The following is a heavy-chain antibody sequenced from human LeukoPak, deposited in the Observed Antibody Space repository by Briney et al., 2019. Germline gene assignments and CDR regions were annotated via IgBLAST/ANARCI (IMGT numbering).Heavy chain of an antibody. CDR3: ARSPYGDPRLGFDY. J-gene: IGHJ4*02. CDR2: ISYDETNE. V-gene: IGHV3-30-3*01. Sequence: QSGGSLRLSCAASGFVFSNYAMHWVRQAPGKGLEWVAVISYDETNEYYAGSVKGRFTISRDNSKNTLYLQMNSLRAEDTAVYYCARSPYGDPRLGFDYWGQGTLVTVSS. CDR1: GFVFSNYA. D-gene: IGHD4-17*01.